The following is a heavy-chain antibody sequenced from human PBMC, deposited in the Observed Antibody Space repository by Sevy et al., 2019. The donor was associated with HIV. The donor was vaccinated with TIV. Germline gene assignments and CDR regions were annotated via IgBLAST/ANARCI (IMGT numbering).Heavy chain of an antibody. CDR3: AREGCTKPHDY. CDR1: GFTFNIYS. D-gene: IGHD2-8*01. CDR2: LSFGCGKI. V-gene: IGHV3-23*01. J-gene: IGHJ4*02. Sequence: GGSLRLSSAASGFTFNIYSMNWVRQTPGKGLEWVATLSFGCGKINHADSVKGRFTMSRDDSKNAVYLQMNNLRVEDTAIYYCAREGCTKPHDYWGQGTLVTVSS.